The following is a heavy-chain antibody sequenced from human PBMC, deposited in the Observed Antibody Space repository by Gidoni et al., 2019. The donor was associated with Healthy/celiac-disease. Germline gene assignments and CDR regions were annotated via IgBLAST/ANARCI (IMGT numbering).Heavy chain of an antibody. D-gene: IGHD6-19*01. Sequence: EVQLVESGGGLVKPGGSLRLSCAASGFTFSSYSMNWVRQAPGKGLEWVSSISSSSSYIYYADSVKGRFTISRDNAKNSLYLQMNSLRAEDTAVYYCARAGGRIAVGRYYGMDVWGQGTTVTVSS. V-gene: IGHV3-21*01. CDR1: GFTFSSYS. CDR3: ARAGGRIAVGRYYGMDV. CDR2: ISSSSSYI. J-gene: IGHJ6*02.